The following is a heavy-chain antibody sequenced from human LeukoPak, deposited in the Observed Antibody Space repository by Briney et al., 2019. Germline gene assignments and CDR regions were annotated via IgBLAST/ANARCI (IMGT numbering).Heavy chain of an antibody. V-gene: IGHV3-21*01. J-gene: IGHJ6*02. CDR3: ARELLKQQLVYVYYGMDV. D-gene: IGHD6-13*01. CDR2: ISSSSSYI. CDR1: GFTFSSYS. Sequence: GGSLRLSCAASGFTFSSYSMNWVRQAPGKGLEWVSSISSSSSYIYYADSVKGRFTISRDNAKNSLYLQMNSLRAEDTAVYYCARELLKQQLVYVYYGMDVWAQGTTVTVSS.